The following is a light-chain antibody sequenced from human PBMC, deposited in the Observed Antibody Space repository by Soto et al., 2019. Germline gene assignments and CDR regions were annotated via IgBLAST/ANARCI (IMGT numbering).Light chain of an antibody. V-gene: IGLV1-40*01. CDR1: SSNIGAGYD. CDR2: GNS. Sequence: QSVLTQPPSVSGAPGQRVTISCTGSSSNIGAGYDVHWYQQLPGTAPKLLIYGNSNRPSGVPDRFSGSKSGTSASLAITGLQAEDEADYYCESYDSSPSRVFGGGTNLTVL. J-gene: IGLJ2*01. CDR3: ESYDSSPSRV.